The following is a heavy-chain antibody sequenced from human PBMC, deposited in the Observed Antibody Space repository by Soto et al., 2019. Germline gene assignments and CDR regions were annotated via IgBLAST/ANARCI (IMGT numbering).Heavy chain of an antibody. Sequence: GGSLRLSCAASGFTFSNYWMHWVRQAPGKGLMWVSRINTDGSRTTYADSVQGRFAISRDNAKNTLYLQMNSLRAEDTAVYYCARVKSGSYDWFDPSGQATLVTVSS. D-gene: IGHD3-10*01. CDR1: GFTFSNYW. CDR2: INTDGSRT. J-gene: IGHJ5*02. CDR3: ARVKSGSYDWFDP. V-gene: IGHV3-74*01.